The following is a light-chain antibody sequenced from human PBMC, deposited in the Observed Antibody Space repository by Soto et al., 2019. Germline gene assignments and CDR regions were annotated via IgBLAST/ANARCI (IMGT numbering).Light chain of an antibody. V-gene: IGKV2-28*01. CDR3: RQALQTSLT. CDR1: QSLLHSNGYNY. CDR2: LGS. J-gene: IGKJ4*01. Sequence: DIVMTQSPLSLPVTPGEPASISCRSSQSLLHSNGYNYLDWYLQKPVQSTQLLIYLGSNRSSGVPDRFSGSGSGTDFTLKISRVEAEDVGVYYARQALQTSLTFGGGTKVEIK.